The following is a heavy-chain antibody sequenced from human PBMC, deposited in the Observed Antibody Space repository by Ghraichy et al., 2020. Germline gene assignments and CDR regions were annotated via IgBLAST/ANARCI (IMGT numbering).Heavy chain of an antibody. V-gene: IGHV3-30*18. CDR2: ISYDRSDK. CDR1: GFTFSSDG. Sequence: GGSLRLSCAASGFTFSSDGMHWVRQAPGKGLEWVAVISYDRSDKYYADSVKGRFTISRDNSKHTLYLQMNSLRAEDTALYYCAKEGLTRLTPLDYWGQGTLVTVSS. D-gene: IGHD3-9*01. CDR3: AKEGLTRLTPLDY. J-gene: IGHJ4*02.